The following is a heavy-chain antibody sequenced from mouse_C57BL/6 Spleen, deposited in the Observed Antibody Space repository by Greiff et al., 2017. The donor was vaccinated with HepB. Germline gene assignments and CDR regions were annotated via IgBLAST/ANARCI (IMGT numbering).Heavy chain of an antibody. CDR3: TRRDYYGSSYWYFDV. CDR2: IDPETGGT. V-gene: IGHV1-15*01. D-gene: IGHD1-1*01. Sequence: VKLQQSGAELVRPGASVTLSCKASGYTFTDYEMHWVKQTPVHGLEWIGAIDPETGGTAYNQKFKGKAILTADKSSSTAYMELRSLTSEDSAVYYCTRRDYYGSSYWYFDVWGTGTTVTVSS. CDR1: GYTFTDYE. J-gene: IGHJ1*03.